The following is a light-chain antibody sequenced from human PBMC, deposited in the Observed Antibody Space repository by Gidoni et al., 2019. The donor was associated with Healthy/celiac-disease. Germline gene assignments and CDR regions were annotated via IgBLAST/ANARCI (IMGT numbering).Light chain of an antibody. CDR3: QAWDSSTAV. Sequence: SYELTQPPSVSVSPGQTASITCSGDKLGDKYACWYQQTPGQSPVLVIYQDSKRPSGIPERFSGSSSGNTATLTISGTQAMDEADYYCQAWDSSTAVFGGGTKLTVL. V-gene: IGLV3-1*01. CDR2: QDS. J-gene: IGLJ2*01. CDR1: KLGDKY.